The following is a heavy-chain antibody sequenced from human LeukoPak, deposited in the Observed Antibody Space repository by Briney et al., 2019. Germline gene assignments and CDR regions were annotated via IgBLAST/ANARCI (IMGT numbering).Heavy chain of an antibody. CDR2: IYYSGST. D-gene: IGHD4-17*01. Sequence: PGGSLRLSCAASGFTFSSYAMSWVRQPPGKGLEWIGSIYYSGSTYYNPSLKSRVTISVDTSKNQFSLKPSSVTAADTAVYYCARDRRYYGDYGGNYWGQGTLVTVSS. CDR1: GFTFSSYA. J-gene: IGHJ4*02. V-gene: IGHV4-39*07. CDR3: ARDRRYYGDYGGNY.